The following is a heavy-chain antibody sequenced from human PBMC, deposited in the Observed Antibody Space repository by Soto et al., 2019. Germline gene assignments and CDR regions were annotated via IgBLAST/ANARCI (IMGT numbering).Heavy chain of an antibody. J-gene: IGHJ4*02. CDR1: GQSFSGHS. CDR3: ARGSGIVALPGELEDVNHDF. Sequence: QVQLQQWGAGLVKPSETLSLSCAVYGQSFSGHSWAWIRQPPGKGLEWIGEISESGSTYYNPSLKSRVTISTDTSKNQFYLKLNSVTAADTAAYFCARGSGIVALPGELEDVNHDFWGQGTLVNVSS. D-gene: IGHD1-1*01. CDR2: ISESGST. V-gene: IGHV4-34*01.